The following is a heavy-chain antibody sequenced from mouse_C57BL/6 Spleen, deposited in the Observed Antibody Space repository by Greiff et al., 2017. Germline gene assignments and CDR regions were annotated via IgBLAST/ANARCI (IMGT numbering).Heavy chain of an antibody. J-gene: IGHJ4*01. V-gene: IGHV1-80*01. Sequence: VQLQQSGAELVKPGASVKISCTASGYAFSSYWMNWVNQRPGKGLEWIGQICPGDGDTNYNGKFKGKATLTADKSTSTDYMQLSSLTSEDSAVYFWARSGDYEEYAMDYWGQGTSVTVSS. CDR3: ARSGDYEEYAMDY. CDR2: ICPGDGDT. CDR1: GYAFSSYW. D-gene: IGHD1-1*01.